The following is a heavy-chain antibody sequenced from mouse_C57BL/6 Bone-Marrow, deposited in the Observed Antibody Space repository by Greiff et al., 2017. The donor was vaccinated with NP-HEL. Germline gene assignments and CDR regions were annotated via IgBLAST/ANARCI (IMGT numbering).Heavy chain of an antibody. V-gene: IGHV5-17*01. CDR3: AGLTGAWDDY. CDR2: ISSGSSTI. D-gene: IGHD4-1*01. Sequence: DVKLVESGGGLVKPGGSLKLSCAASGFTFSDYGMHWVRQAPEKGLEWVAYISSGSSTIYYADTVKGRFTISRDNAKNTLFLQMTSLRSKNTAMYYCAGLTGAWDDYWGQGTTLPVSS. CDR1: GFTFSDYG. J-gene: IGHJ2*01.